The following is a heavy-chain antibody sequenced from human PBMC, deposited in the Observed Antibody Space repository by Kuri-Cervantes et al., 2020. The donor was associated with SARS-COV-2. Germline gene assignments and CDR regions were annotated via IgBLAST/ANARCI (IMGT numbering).Heavy chain of an antibody. J-gene: IGHJ6*02. CDR2: INHGGST. CDR3: ARWRSCSSTSCYSSYYYGMDV. Sequence: LRLSCAVYGGSFSGYYWSWIRQPPGKGLEWIGEINHGGSTNYNPSLKSRVTISVDASKNQFSLKLSSVTAADTAVYYCARWRSCSSTSCYSSYYYGMDVWGQGTTVTVSS. CDR1: GGSFSGYY. V-gene: IGHV4-34*09. D-gene: IGHD2-2*01.